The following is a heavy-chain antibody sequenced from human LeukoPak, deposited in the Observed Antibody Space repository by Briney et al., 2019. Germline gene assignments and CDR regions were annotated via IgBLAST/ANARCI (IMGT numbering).Heavy chain of an antibody. D-gene: IGHD3-22*01. CDR3: ARYYYDSSGVGDCFDP. J-gene: IGHJ5*02. CDR1: GYTFTSYG. V-gene: IGHV1-46*01. Sequence: ASVKVSCKASGYTFTSYGISWVRQAPGQGLEWMGIINPSGGSTSYAQKFQGRVTMTRDTSTSTVYMELSSLRSEDTAVYYCARYYYDSSGVGDCFDPWGQGTLVTVSS. CDR2: INPSGGST.